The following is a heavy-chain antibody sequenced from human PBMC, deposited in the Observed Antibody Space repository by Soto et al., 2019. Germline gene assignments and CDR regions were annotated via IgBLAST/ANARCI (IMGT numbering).Heavy chain of an antibody. J-gene: IGHJ6*02. CDR3: AKDRGRGSPVSGGLDV. CDR2: ISGSGTAT. Sequence: EVKLLESGGGLVQPGGSMRLSCEASGFPFWTYSMSWVRQAPRKGLEWVSGISGSGTATYYSDSVKGRFTISRDNAKNSLFLQMNSLRAEDTAVYYCAKDRGRGSPVSGGLDVWGQGTTVTVSS. CDR1: GFPFWTYS. V-gene: IGHV3-23*01. D-gene: IGHD3-10*01.